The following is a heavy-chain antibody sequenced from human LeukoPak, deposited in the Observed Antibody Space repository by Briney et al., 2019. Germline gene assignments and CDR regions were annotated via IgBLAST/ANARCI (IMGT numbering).Heavy chain of an antibody. CDR1: GGSFSGYY. J-gene: IGHJ6*02. CDR3: ARQGPICSSTSCYYNVYYYGMDV. Sequence: PSETLSLTCAVYGGSFSGYYWSWIRQPPGKGLEWIGEINHSGSTNYNPSLKSRVTISVDTPENQFSLKLSSVTAADTAVYYCARQGPICSSTSCYYNVYYYGMDVWGQGTTVTVSS. D-gene: IGHD2-2*01. V-gene: IGHV4-34*01. CDR2: INHSGST.